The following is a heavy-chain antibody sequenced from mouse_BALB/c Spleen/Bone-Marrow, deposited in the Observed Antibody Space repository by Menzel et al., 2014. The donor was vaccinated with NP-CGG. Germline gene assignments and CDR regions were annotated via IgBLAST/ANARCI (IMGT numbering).Heavy chain of an antibody. J-gene: IGHJ2*01. CDR2: IWAGGST. CDR1: GFSLTSYG. CDR3: ARDRGYYKDVGDY. D-gene: IGHD2-3*01. Sequence: LQQSGPGLVAPSQSLSITCTVSGFSLTSYGVHWVRQPPGKGLEWLGVIWAGGSTSYNSALMSRLSISKDNSESQVFLKMNSLQTDDTAIYYCARDRGYYKDVGDYWGQGTTLTVSS. V-gene: IGHV2-9*02.